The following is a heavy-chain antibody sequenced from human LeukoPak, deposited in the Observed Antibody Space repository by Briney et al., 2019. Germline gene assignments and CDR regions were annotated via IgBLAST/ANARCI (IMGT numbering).Heavy chain of an antibody. CDR2: INSEGSAT. CDR3: VRDRYGSARTDAFDI. CDR1: GLTISNYW. Sequence: GGSLRLSCAASGLTISNYWMHWVRQGPGKGLMWVSRINSEGSATSYADSVKGRFTISRDNAKNTLFLQMDSLRADDTAVYYCVRDRYGSARTDAFDIWGQGTTVTVSS. D-gene: IGHD3-10*01. J-gene: IGHJ3*02. V-gene: IGHV3-74*01.